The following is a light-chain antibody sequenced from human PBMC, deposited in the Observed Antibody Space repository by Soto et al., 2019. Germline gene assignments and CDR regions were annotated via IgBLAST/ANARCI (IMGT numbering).Light chain of an antibody. V-gene: IGKV1-9*01. CDR1: QDISTH. CDR2: AAS. CDR3: QHLNTYPIT. J-gene: IGKJ5*01. Sequence: IQLTQSPSSLSASVGDRVSISCRASQDISTHLAWFAQKPGRAPQLLIYAASTLHSGVPSRFSGSGSGTDFTLTISSLQPEDFATYYCQHLNTYPITFGPGTRLEN.